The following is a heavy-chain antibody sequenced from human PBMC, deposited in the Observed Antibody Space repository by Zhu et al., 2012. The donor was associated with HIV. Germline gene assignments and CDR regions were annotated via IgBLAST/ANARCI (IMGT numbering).Heavy chain of an antibody. D-gene: IGHD2-21*02. J-gene: IGHJ3*01. Sequence: EVRLLESGGDLVQPGGSLRLSCAASGFTFSAYSMSWVRQAPGKGLEWVSIISGSGGRADYADSVEGRFTISRDNSNNILYLQMNDLRAEDTALYYCAKALHLVVESALPVTASDVWGQGTVSRLF. CDR2: ISGSGGRA. CDR1: GFTFSAYS. CDR3: AKALHLVVESALPVTASDV. V-gene: IGHV3-23*01.